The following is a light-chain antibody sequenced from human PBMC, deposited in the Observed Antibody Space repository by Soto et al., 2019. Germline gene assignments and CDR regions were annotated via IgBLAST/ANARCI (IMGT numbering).Light chain of an antibody. J-gene: IGKJ5*01. CDR2: GAS. CDR1: QSVSSN. CDR3: QQYNNWPIN. Sequence: EIVLTQSPCTLSLSPWERATLSCMASQSVSSNLAWYQQKPGQAPRLLIYGASTRATGIPARFSGSGSGTEFTLTISSLQSEDFAVYYCQQYNNWPINCGQGTRLEIK. V-gene: IGKV3-15*01.